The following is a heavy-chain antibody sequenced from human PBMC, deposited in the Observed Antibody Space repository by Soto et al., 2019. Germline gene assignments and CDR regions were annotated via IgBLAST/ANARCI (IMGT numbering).Heavy chain of an antibody. CDR1: GAALAGLS. Sequence: ASVKVSWEGSGAALAGLSMHWVRQATGKGLEWMGGFAPEDGETNYAQNLQGRVTMTEDTSTDTAYMELSSLRSEDTAVYYCATRATMAIYYYYGLDVWGQGTTVTVSS. J-gene: IGHJ6*02. V-gene: IGHV1-24*01. D-gene: IGHD5-12*01. CDR3: ATRATMAIYYYYGLDV. CDR2: FAPEDGET.